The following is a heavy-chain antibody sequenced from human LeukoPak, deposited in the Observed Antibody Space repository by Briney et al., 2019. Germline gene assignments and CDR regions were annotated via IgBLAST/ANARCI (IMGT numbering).Heavy chain of an antibody. D-gene: IGHD3-10*01. CDR2: IKPDGSEK. CDR1: GFTFSSNW. CDR3: TRDSGWKFDP. J-gene: IGHJ5*02. V-gene: IGHV3-7*01. Sequence: RPGGSLRLSCAASGFTFSSNWMTWVSQAPGKGLEWVATIKPDGSEKYYVDSVKGRFTISRDNAKNSLYVQMNSLRVEDTAVYYCTRDSGWKFDPWGQGTLVTVSS.